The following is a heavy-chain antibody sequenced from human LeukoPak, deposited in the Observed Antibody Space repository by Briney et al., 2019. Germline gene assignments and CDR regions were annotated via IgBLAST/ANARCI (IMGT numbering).Heavy chain of an antibody. CDR3: FLGSYYNVDYYYYGMDV. D-gene: IGHD3-10*01. CDR2: IYPGDSDT. Sequence: GESLKISCKGSGYSFTSYWIGWVRQMPGKGLEWMGIIYPGDSDTRYSPSFQGQVTISADKSISTAYLQWSSLKASDTAMYYCFLGSYYNVDYYYYGMDVWGQGTTVTVSS. J-gene: IGHJ6*02. CDR1: GYSFTSYW. V-gene: IGHV5-51*01.